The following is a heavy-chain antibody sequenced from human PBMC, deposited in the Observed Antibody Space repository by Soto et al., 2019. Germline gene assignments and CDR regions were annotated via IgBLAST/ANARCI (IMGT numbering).Heavy chain of an antibody. J-gene: IGHJ4*02. CDR1: GGTFSRYA. V-gene: IGHV1-69*01. CDR3: ARSHDYDFWSGYSYFDY. Sequence: QVQLVQSGAEVKKPGSSVKVSCKPSGGTFSRYAISWVRQAPGQGLEWMGGIIPIFGTANYAQKFQGRVTITADESTSTAYMELSSLRSEDTAVYYCARSHDYDFWSGYSYFDYWGQGTLVTVSS. D-gene: IGHD3-3*01. CDR2: IIPIFGTA.